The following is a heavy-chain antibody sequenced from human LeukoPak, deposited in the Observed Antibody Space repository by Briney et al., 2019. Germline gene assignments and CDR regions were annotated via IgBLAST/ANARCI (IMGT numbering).Heavy chain of an antibody. CDR1: GFRFSNSA. D-gene: IGHD2-2*01. CDR3: AKDLTRNEGLILYQFDG. Sequence: GGSLRRSCAATGFRFSNSAMSWVRQAPGKGREWVSGISGSGSSTYDADFVKGRFTVSRDNSKNTLYLQMSSLRAEDTGIYFCAKDLTRNEGLILYQFDGWGQGALVTVSS. J-gene: IGHJ4*02. V-gene: IGHV3-23*01. CDR2: ISGSGSST.